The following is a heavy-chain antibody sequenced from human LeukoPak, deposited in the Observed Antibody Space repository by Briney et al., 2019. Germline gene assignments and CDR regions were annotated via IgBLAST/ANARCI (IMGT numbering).Heavy chain of an antibody. V-gene: IGHV3-7*01. CDR1: GFSFSTSS. J-gene: IGHJ3*02. CDR2: IKEDGSGK. Sequence: GGSLRLSCVASGFSFSTSSMTWVRQSPGKGREWLANIKEDGSGKVYVDSVKGRFTISRDNAKNSLYLQMNTLRVDDSAVYYCARDPYSGKYGAFDIWGQGTMVTISS. CDR3: ARDPYSGKYGAFDI. D-gene: IGHD1-26*01.